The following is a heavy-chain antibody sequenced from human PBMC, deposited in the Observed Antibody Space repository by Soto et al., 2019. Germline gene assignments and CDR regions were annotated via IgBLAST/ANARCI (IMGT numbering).Heavy chain of an antibody. CDR2: IIPIFGTA. D-gene: IGHD1-26*01. V-gene: IGHV1-69*01. CDR1: GGTFSRYA. CDR3: ARDPVGASLEMYYFDY. Sequence: AVKVSCKASGGTFSRYAISWVRQAPGQGLEWMGGIIPIFGTANYAQKFQGRVTITADESTSTAYMELSSLRSEDTAVYYCARDPVGASLEMYYFDYWGQGTLVTVSS. J-gene: IGHJ4*02.